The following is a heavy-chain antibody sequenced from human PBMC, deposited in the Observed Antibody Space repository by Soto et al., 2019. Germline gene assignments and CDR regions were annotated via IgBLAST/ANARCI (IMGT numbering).Heavy chain of an antibody. Sequence: GGSLRLSCAASGFTFDGYAMSWVRQAPGRGLEWVSGISESGGSTDYADSVKGRFSISRDNSKNTLYLQMSSLRAEDTAIYYCAKDVHRSSYPPYFDCWGPGTLVTVSS. V-gene: IGHV3-23*01. CDR1: GFTFDGYA. CDR3: AKDVHRSSYPPYFDC. D-gene: IGHD6-6*01. CDR2: ISESGGST. J-gene: IGHJ4*02.